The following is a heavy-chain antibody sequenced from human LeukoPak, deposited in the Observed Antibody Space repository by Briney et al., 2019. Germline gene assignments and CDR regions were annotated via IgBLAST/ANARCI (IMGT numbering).Heavy chain of an antibody. CDR1: GFTFSDYY. Sequence: GGSLRLSCAASGFTFSDYYMSWIRQAPGKGLEWVSYISSSGSTICYADSVKGRFTISRDNAKNSLYLQMNSLRAEDTAVYYCARDHSSYSSSSVYYGMDVWGQGTTVTVSS. V-gene: IGHV3-11*01. CDR3: ARDHSSYSSSSVYYGMDV. CDR2: ISSSGSTI. D-gene: IGHD6-6*01. J-gene: IGHJ6*02.